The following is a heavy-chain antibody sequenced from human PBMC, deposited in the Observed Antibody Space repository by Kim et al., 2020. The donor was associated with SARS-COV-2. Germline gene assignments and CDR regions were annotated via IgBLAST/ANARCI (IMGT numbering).Heavy chain of an antibody. CDR2: IYYTGTT. V-gene: IGHV4-59*08. Sequence: SETLSLTCTVSGGSINDFYWSWIRQPPGKGLEWIGYIYYTGTTNYNPSLKSRITISLDTSKKQFSLRLNSVTAADTAVYYCARLRGDIWGRGTTVIVSS. CDR3: ARLRGDI. J-gene: IGHJ6*04. CDR1: GGSINDFY.